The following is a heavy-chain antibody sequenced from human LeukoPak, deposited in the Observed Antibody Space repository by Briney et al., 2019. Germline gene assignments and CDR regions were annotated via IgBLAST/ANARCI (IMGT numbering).Heavy chain of an antibody. CDR2: ISYDGSNK. J-gene: IGHJ3*02. D-gene: IGHD2-2*01. CDR1: GFTFSSYG. Sequence: GGSLRLSCAASGFTFSSYGTHWVRQAPGKGLEWVAVISYDGSNKYYADSVKGRFTISRDNSKNTLYLQMNSLRAEDTAVYYCAKDLGVPAATNAFDIWGQGTMVTVSP. CDR3: AKDLGVPAATNAFDI. V-gene: IGHV3-30*18.